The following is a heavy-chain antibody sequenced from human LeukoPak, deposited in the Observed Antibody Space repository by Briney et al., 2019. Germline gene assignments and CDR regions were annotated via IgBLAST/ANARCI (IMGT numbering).Heavy chain of an antibody. Sequence: VSVKVSCKASGYTFTSYGISWVRQAPGQGLEWMGWICAYNGNTNYAQKLQGRVTMTTDTSTSTAYMELRSLRSDDTAVYYCAREGRVPAAKPCDYWGQGTLVTVSS. J-gene: IGHJ4*02. CDR1: GYTFTSYG. V-gene: IGHV1-18*01. CDR2: ICAYNGNT. D-gene: IGHD2-2*01. CDR3: AREGRVPAAKPCDY.